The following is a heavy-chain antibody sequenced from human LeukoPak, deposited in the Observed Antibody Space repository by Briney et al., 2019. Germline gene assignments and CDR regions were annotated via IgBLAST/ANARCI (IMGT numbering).Heavy chain of an antibody. J-gene: IGHJ6*02. D-gene: IGHD2-15*01. V-gene: IGHV1-69*13. Sequence: SVKVSCKASGGTFSSYAISWVRQAPGQGLEWMGGIIPIFGTANYAQKFQGRVTITADESTSTAYMELSNLRSEDTAVYYCARDQVGCSGGSCYPYYYYGMDVWGQGTTVTVSS. CDR2: IIPIFGTA. CDR1: GGTFSSYA. CDR3: ARDQVGCSGGSCYPYYYYGMDV.